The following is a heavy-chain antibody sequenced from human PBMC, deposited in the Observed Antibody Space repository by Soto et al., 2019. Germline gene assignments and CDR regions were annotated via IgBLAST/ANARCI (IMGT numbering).Heavy chain of an antibody. Sequence: QVQLVESGGGVVQPGRSLRLSCAASGFTFSSYAMHWVRQAPGKGLEWVAVISYDGSNKYYADSVKGRFTISRDNSKNMXHLQMNSLRAEDTAVYYCARDPLWGTAMVLWYFDLWGRGTLVTVSS. V-gene: IGHV3-30-3*01. D-gene: IGHD5-18*01. CDR2: ISYDGSNK. CDR3: ARDPLWGTAMVLWYFDL. J-gene: IGHJ2*01. CDR1: GFTFSSYA.